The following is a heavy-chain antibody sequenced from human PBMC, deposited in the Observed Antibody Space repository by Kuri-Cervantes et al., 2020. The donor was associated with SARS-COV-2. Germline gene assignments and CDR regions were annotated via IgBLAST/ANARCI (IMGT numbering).Heavy chain of an antibody. CDR2: IYYSGGT. Sequence: PETLSLTCTVSGGTISSRSYYWGWIRQPPGKGLEWIGYIYYSGGTNYNPSLKSRVTISVDTSKNQFSLKLSSVTAADTAVYYCARYNLYYDFWSGYYDPRWFDPCGQGTLVTVSS. J-gene: IGHJ5*02. CDR1: GGTISSRSYY. CDR3: ARYNLYYDFWSGYYDPRWFDP. D-gene: IGHD3-3*01. V-gene: IGHV4-61*05.